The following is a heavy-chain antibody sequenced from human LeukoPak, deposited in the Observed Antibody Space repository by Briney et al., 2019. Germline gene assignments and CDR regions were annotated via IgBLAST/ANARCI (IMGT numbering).Heavy chain of an antibody. CDR1: GXTFSNYA. CDR3: ANRPLNSASGWYGVDY. D-gene: IGHD6-19*01. CDR2: ISSSGSST. Sequence: PGGSLRLSCAASGXTFSNYAMSWVRQAPGKGLEWVSAISSSGSSTYYADSVKGRFTISRDNSKDTLYLQMNSLRAEDTAVYYCANRPLNSASGWYGVDYWGQGTLVTVSS. J-gene: IGHJ4*02. V-gene: IGHV3-23*01.